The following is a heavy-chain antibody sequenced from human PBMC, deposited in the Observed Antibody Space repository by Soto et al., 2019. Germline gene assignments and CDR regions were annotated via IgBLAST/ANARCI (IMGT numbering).Heavy chain of an antibody. Sequence: QVQLVQSGAEVQRPGSSVKVSCKASGDTFSTFAITWVRQAPGQGLEWLGGIIPMFGSTKYAQNFQGGVTITADESTSTAYMELSSLRSEDTAVYYCAREGYCSSGSCSFDGFDIWGQGTMVTVSS. D-gene: IGHD2-15*01. V-gene: IGHV1-69*01. CDR3: AREGYCSSGSCSFDGFDI. CDR1: GDTFSTFA. J-gene: IGHJ3*02. CDR2: IIPMFGST.